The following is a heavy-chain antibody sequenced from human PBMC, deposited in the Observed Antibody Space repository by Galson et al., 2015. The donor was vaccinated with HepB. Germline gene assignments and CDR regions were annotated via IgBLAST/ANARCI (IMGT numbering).Heavy chain of an antibody. D-gene: IGHD5-18*01. J-gene: IGHJ3*02. CDR2: INPTAGNT. V-gene: IGHV1-46*01. CDR3: ARDRAHGYGDQLHAFDI. CDR1: SYTFSNYD. Sequence: SVKVSCKATSYTFSNYDVNWVRQAPGQGLEWLGKINPTAGNTNYAQNFQDRLSLTRDTSTSTIYMELSSLKSDDTAVYYCARDRAHGYGDQLHAFDIWGQGTMVTVSS.